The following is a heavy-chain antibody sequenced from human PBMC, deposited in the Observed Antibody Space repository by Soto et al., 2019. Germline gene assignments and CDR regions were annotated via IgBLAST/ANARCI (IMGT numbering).Heavy chain of an antibody. CDR2: IYYSGST. CDR1: GGSISSGDYY. J-gene: IGHJ3*02. CDR3: AREGNYYGSGSYYGFDAFDI. Sequence: SETLSLTCTVSGGSISSGDYYWSWIRQPPGKGLEWIGYIYYSGSTYYNPSLKSRVTISVDTSKNQFSLKLSSVTAADTAVYYCAREGNYYGSGSYYGFDAFDIWGQGTMVTVSS. V-gene: IGHV4-30-4*01. D-gene: IGHD3-10*01.